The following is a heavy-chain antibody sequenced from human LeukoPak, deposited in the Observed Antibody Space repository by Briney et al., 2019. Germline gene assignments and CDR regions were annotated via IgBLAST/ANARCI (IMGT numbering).Heavy chain of an antibody. CDR3: SGRPWAYRSGWYIFDY. CDR1: GGSISSTSYY. CDR2: TYYSGST. V-gene: IGHV4-39*01. Sequence: PSATLPLTCTVSGGSISSTSYYWGRIRQPPGQGLEWIGSTYYSGSTYYNQSLKSRATTSVNTSNNQFSLKLSSVTAEDTAVYYCSGRPWAYRSGWYIFDYWGQGTLVSVSS. J-gene: IGHJ4*02. D-gene: IGHD6-19*01.